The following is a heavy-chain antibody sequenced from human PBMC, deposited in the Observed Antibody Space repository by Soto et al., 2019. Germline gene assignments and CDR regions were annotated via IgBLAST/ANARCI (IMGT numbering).Heavy chain of an antibody. J-gene: IGHJ4*02. CDR2: IDFTSNSI. CDR3: ARDIEPPGLFFDY. V-gene: IGHV3-48*04. CDR1: GFTFSSYW. Sequence: GGSLRLSCAASGFTFSSYWMHWVRQAPGKGLEWVSYIDFTSNSIYYADSVKGRFTISRDNAKNSLYLQMNSLRAEDTAVYYCARDIEPPGLFFDYWGQGTLVTVSS. D-gene: IGHD6-13*01.